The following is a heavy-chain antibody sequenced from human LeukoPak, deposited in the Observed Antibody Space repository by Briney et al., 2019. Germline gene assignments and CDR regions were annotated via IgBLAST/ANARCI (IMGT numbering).Heavy chain of an antibody. V-gene: IGHV4-34*01. CDR1: GGSFSGYY. Sequence: SETLSLTCAVYGGSFSGYYWSWIRQPPGKGLEWIGEINHSGSTNYNPSLKSRVTISVDTSKNQFSLKLSSVTAADTAVYYCARGPPRYLDWLFPPYFDYWGQVTLVTVSS. J-gene: IGHJ4*02. CDR2: INHSGST. CDR3: ARGPPRYLDWLFPPYFDY. D-gene: IGHD3-9*01.